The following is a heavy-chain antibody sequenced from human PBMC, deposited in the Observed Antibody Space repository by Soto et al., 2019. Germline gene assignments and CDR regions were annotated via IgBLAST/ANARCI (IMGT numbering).Heavy chain of an antibody. CDR3: AKELSPYDYYGMDV. V-gene: IGHV3-23*01. D-gene: IGHD3-3*01. Sequence: EVQLLKSGGGLVQPGGSLRLSCAASGFTFSSHAMNWVRQAPGKGLEWVSGISGSGGSTYYADSVKGRFTISRDNSKNTLYLQMNSLTAEDTAVYYCAKELSPYDYYGMDVWGQGTTVTVSS. J-gene: IGHJ6*02. CDR2: ISGSGGST. CDR1: GFTFSSHA.